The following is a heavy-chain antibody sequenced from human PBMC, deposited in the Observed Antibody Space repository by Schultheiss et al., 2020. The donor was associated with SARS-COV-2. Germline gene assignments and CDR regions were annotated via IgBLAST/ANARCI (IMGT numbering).Heavy chain of an antibody. Sequence: GESLKISCAASGFTFSSYSMNWVRQAPGKGLEWVSYISSSSSTIYYADSVKGRFTISRDNAKNSLYLQMNSLRDEDTAVYYCARELNYDILTGHTYYYYGMDVWGQGTTVTVSS. CDR3: ARELNYDILTGHTYYYYGMDV. CDR2: ISSSSSTI. J-gene: IGHJ6*02. D-gene: IGHD3-9*01. V-gene: IGHV3-48*02. CDR1: GFTFSSYS.